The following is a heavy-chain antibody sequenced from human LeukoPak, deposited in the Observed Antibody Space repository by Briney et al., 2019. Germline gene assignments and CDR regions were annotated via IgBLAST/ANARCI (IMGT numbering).Heavy chain of an antibody. J-gene: IGHJ3*02. CDR3: AKDLEDIVVVPAATIFDAFDI. D-gene: IGHD2-2*01. CDR2: ISGSGGST. CDR1: GFTFDDYA. V-gene: IGHV3-23*01. Sequence: GGSLRLSCAASGFTFDDYAMHWARQAPGKGLEWVSAISGSGGSTYYADSVKGRFTISRDNSKNTLYLQMNSLRAEDTAVYYCAKDLEDIVVVPAATIFDAFDIWGQGTMVTVSS.